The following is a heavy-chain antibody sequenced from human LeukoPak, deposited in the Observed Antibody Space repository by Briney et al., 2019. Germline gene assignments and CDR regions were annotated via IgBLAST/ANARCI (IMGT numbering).Heavy chain of an antibody. CDR1: GFTFSSYS. D-gene: IGHD6-13*01. CDR3: ASMDSSSWYSKGYYYYMDV. Sequence: GGSLRLSCAASGFTFSSYSMNWVRQVPGKGLEWVSSISSSSSYIYYADSVKGRFTISRDNAKNSLYLQMNSLRAEDTAVYYCASMDSSSWYSKGYYYYMDVWGKGTTVTVSS. J-gene: IGHJ6*03. CDR2: ISSSSSYI. V-gene: IGHV3-21*01.